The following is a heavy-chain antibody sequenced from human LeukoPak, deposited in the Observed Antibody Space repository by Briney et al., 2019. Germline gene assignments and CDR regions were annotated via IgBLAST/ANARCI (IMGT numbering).Heavy chain of an antibody. J-gene: IGHJ6*03. CDR2: INHSGST. V-gene: IGHV4-34*01. Sequence: SETLSLTCAVYGGSFSGYYWSWIRQPPGKGLEWIGEINHSGSTNYNPSLKSRVTISVDTSKNQFSLKLSSVTAADTAVYYCERGLGGIGDYYYYYMDVWGKGTTVTVSS. CDR3: ERGLGGIGDYYYYYMDV. D-gene: IGHD3-16*01. CDR1: GGSFSGYY.